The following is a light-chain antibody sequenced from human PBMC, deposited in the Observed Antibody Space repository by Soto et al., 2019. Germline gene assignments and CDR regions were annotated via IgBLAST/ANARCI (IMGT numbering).Light chain of an antibody. CDR1: QSISSW. CDR3: QQYNSYPYT. CDR2: KAS. J-gene: IGKJ2*01. V-gene: IGKV1-5*03. Sequence: DIQMTQSPSTLSASVGDRVTITCRASQSISSWLAWYQEKPGKAPKVLIYKASSLESGVPSRFSGSGSGTKFTLTISSLQPDDFATYYCQQYNSYPYTFGQGTKLEIK.